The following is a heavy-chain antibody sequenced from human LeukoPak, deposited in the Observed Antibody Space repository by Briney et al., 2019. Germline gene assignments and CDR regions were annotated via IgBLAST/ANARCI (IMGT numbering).Heavy chain of an antibody. V-gene: IGHV4-34*01. CDR2: INHSGST. Sequence: KSSETLSLTCAVYGGSFSGYYWSWIRQPPGKGLEWIGEINHSGSTNYNPSLKSRVTISVDTSKNQFSLKLSSVPAADTAVYYCASTGGYCSSTSCSHFDYWGQGTLVTVSS. CDR3: ASTGGYCSSTSCSHFDY. D-gene: IGHD2-2*01. J-gene: IGHJ4*02. CDR1: GGSFSGYY.